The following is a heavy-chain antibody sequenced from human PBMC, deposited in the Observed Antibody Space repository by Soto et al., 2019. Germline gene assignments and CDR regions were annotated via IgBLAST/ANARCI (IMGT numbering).Heavy chain of an antibody. D-gene: IGHD6-13*01. J-gene: IGHJ6*03. CDR3: ARAPGIAPPYYMDV. CDR1: GGSFSGYY. Sequence: SETLSLTCAVYGGSFSGYYWSWIRQPPGKGLEWIGEINHSGSTNYNPSLKSRVTISVDTSKNQFSLKLSSVTAADTAVYYCARAPGIAPPYYMDVWGKGTTVTVSS. CDR2: INHSGST. V-gene: IGHV4-34*01.